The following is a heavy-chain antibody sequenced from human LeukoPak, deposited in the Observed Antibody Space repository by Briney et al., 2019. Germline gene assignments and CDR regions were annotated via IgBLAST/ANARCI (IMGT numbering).Heavy chain of an antibody. Sequence: SVKVSFKASGGTFTSYTISWVRQAPGQGLEWMGRIIPILGIANYAQKFQGRVTITADKSTSTAYMELSSLRSEDTAVYYCARGIAAAGPSEYGGQGTLVTVSS. V-gene: IGHV1-69*02. D-gene: IGHD6-13*01. CDR3: ARGIAAAGPSEY. J-gene: IGHJ4*02. CDR1: GGTFTSYT. CDR2: IIPILGIA.